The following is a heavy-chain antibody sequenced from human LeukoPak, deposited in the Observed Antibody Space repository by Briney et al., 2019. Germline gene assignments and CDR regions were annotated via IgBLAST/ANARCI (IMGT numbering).Heavy chain of an antibody. CDR1: GGTFSSYA. CDR2: IIPIFGTA. Sequence: GASVKVSCKASGGTFSSYAISWVRQAPGQGLEWMGGIIPIFGTANYAQKFQGRVTITTDESTSTAYMELSSLRSEDTAVYYCARDRAMYSSNRFDYWGQGALVTVSS. J-gene: IGHJ4*02. CDR3: ARDRAMYSSNRFDY. V-gene: IGHV1-69*05. D-gene: IGHD6-13*01.